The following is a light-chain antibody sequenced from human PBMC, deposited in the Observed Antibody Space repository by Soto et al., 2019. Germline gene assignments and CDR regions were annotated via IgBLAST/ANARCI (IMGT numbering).Light chain of an antibody. V-gene: IGLV1-40*01. J-gene: IGLJ2*01. CDR2: DNN. Sequence: QAVVTQPPSVSGAPGQRVTISCTGDSSNIGAGSDVHWYQQLPGTAPKLLIYDNNNRPSGVPDRFSGSKSATSASLAITGLQAEDEADYYCQSYGSPVSVDVVFGGGTKLTVL. CDR1: SSNIGAGSD. CDR3: QSYGSPVSVDVV.